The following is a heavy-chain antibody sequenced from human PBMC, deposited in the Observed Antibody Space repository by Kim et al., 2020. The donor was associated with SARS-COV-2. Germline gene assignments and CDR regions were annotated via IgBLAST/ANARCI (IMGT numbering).Heavy chain of an antibody. CDR1: GYSFTSYW. CDR3: ARLPGIVGANFYYYGMDV. CDR2: IYPGDSDT. Sequence: GESLKISCKGSGYSFTSYWIGWVRQMPGKGLEWMGIIYPGDSDTRYSPSFQGQVTISADKSISTAYLQWSSLKASDTAMYYCARLPGIVGANFYYYGMDVWGQGTTVTVSS. J-gene: IGHJ6*02. V-gene: IGHV5-51*01. D-gene: IGHD1-26*01.